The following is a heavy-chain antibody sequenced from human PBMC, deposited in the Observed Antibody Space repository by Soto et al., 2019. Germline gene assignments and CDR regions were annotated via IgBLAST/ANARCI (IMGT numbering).Heavy chain of an antibody. J-gene: IGHJ6*02. V-gene: IGHV4-39*01. D-gene: IGHD4-17*01. CDR1: GGSISSSSYY. Sequence: SETLSLTCTFSGGSISSSSYYWGWIRQPPGKGLEWIGSIYYSGSTYYNPSLKSRVTISVDTSKNQFSLKLSSVTAADTAVYYCARHDYGDYGMDVWGQGTTVTVS. CDR3: ARHDYGDYGMDV. CDR2: IYYSGST.